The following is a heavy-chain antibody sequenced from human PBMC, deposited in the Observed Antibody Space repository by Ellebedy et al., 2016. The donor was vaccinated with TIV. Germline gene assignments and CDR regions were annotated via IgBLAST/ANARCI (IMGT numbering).Heavy chain of an antibody. CDR2: IIPILGIA. J-gene: IGHJ5*02. D-gene: IGHD3-3*01. Sequence: SVKVSXXASGGTFSSYAISWVRQAPGQGLEWMGRIIPILGIANYAQKFQGRVTVTADKSTSTAYMELSSLRSEDTAVYYCARDGVEPWGQGTLVTVSS. CDR1: GGTFSSYA. V-gene: IGHV1-69*04. CDR3: ARDGVEP.